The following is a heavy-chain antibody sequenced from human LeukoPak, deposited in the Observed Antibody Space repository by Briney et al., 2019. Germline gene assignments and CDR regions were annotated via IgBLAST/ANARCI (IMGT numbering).Heavy chain of an antibody. D-gene: IGHD5-12*01. CDR2: INPNTGGA. CDR3: ARLDYFSSPNAYYFDY. V-gene: IGHV1-2*02. Sequence: GASVKVSCKASGYTFTGPYIHWLRQAPGQGPEWMGWINPNTGGARYAQKFQGRVTMTTDTSTSTAYMELRSLRSDDTAVYYCARLDYFSSPNAYYFDYWGQGTLVTVSS. CDR1: GYTFTGPY. J-gene: IGHJ4*02.